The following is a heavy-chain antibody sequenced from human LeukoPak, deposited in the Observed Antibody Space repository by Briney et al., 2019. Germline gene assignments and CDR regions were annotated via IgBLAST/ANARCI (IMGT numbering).Heavy chain of an antibody. J-gene: IGHJ4*02. CDR3: ARDRIVVVVAAIFSY. Sequence: GGSLRLSCGGSGFSFSGYAMSWVRQAPGKGLEWVAVISYDGSNKYYADSVKGRFTISRDNSKNTLYLQMNSLRAEDTAVYYCARDRIVVVVAAIFSYWGQGTLVTVSS. V-gene: IGHV3-30-3*01. CDR1: GFSFSGYA. CDR2: ISYDGSNK. D-gene: IGHD2-15*01.